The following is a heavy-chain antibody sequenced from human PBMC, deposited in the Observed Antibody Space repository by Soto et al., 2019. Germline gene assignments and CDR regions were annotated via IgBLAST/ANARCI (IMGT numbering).Heavy chain of an antibody. V-gene: IGHV1-24*01. J-gene: IGHJ6*02. D-gene: IGHD1-26*01. Sequence: QVQLVQSGAEVKKPGASVKVSCKVSGYTLTELSMHWVRQAPGKGLEWMGGFDPEDGETIYAQKFQGRVTMTEDTSKDTAYMELSSLRYEDTAVYYCATEGRPSSGSYFYYYYGRAVWSQWTTVTVSS. CDR3: ATEGRPSSGSYFYYYYGRAV. CDR1: GYTLTELS. CDR2: FDPEDGET.